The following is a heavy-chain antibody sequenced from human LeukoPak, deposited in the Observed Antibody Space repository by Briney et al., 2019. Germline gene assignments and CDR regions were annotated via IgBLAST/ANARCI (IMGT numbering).Heavy chain of an antibody. CDR1: GGSISSGSYY. CDR2: IYTSGST. J-gene: IGHJ3*02. CDR3: ARDPWQQLGAFDI. Sequence: PSQTLSLTCTVSGGSISSGSYYWSWIRQPPGKGLEWIGRIYTSGSTNYNPSLKSRVTISVDTSKNQFSLKLSSATAADTAVYYCARDPWQQLGAFDIWGQGTMVTVSS. V-gene: IGHV4-61*02. D-gene: IGHD6-13*01.